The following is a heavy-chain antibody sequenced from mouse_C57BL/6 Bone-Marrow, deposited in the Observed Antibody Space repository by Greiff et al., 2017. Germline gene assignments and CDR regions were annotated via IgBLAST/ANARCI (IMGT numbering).Heavy chain of an antibody. CDR1: GFTFSDYG. CDR3: ARGDYAYFDY. J-gene: IGHJ2*01. CDR2: ISSGSSTI. V-gene: IGHV5-17*01. Sequence: DVHLVESGGGLVKPGGSLKLSCAASGFTFSDYGMHWVRQAPEKGLEWVAYISSGSSTIYYADTVKGRFTISRDNAKNTLFLQMTSLRSEDTAMYYCARGDYAYFDYWGQGTTLTVSS. D-gene: IGHD2-4*01.